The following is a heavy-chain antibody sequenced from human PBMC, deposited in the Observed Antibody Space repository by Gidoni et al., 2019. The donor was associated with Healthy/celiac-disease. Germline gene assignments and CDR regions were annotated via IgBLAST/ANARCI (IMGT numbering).Heavy chain of an antibody. CDR3: AREVRDGYNLRGMDV. V-gene: IGHV3-13*01. D-gene: IGHD5-12*01. CDR1: GFPFSSYD. CDR2: IGTSGDT. Sequence: EVQLVESGGGLVQPGGSLRLSCAASGFPFSSYDMHWVRQATGKGLEWVSAIGTSGDTYYPGSVKGRFTIARENAKNSLYLQMNSLRAGDTAVYYCAREVRDGYNLRGMDVWGQGTTVTVSS. J-gene: IGHJ6*02.